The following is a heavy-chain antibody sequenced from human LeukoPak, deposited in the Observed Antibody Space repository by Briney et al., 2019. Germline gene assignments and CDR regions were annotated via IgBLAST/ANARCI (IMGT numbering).Heavy chain of an antibody. V-gene: IGHV1-58*01. CDR1: GFTFTSSA. D-gene: IGHD5-18*01. CDR2: IVVGSGNT. CDR3: AAEGDTATVGAY. Sequence: GASVKVSCKASGFTFTSSAVQWVRQARGQRLEWIGWIVVGSGNTNYAQRFQERVTITRDMSTSTAYMELSSLRSEDTAVYYCAAEGDTATVGAYWGQGTLVTVSS. J-gene: IGHJ4*02.